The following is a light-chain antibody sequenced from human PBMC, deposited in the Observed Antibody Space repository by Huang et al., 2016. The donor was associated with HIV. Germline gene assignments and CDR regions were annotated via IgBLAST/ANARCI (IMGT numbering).Light chain of an antibody. Sequence: DIQMTQSPSSLSASVGDRVTITCRASQIISNSLNWYQQKPGKAPNLLIYGTSNLQSGVPSRCSCSGSLTDFTLTISSLQLEDFAIYYCQQGYSVFGPGTKVEIK. CDR3: QQGYSV. V-gene: IGKV1-39*01. CDR1: QIISNS. J-gene: IGKJ3*01. CDR2: GTS.